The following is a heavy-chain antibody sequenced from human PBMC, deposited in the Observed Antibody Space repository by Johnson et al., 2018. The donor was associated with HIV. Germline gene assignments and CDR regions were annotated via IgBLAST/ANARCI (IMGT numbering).Heavy chain of an antibody. Sequence: MQLVESGGGLVQPGGSLRLSCAASGFTVSSNYMSWVRQAPGKGLEWVTVLYSGGSTYYADSGKGRFTISRDKSKNTLYLQMNSLRADDTAVYYCARTTRMVGAFDIWGQGTMVTVSS. D-gene: IGHD2-15*01. CDR2: LYSGGST. CDR3: ARTTRMVGAFDI. CDR1: GFTVSSNY. J-gene: IGHJ3*02. V-gene: IGHV3-66*02.